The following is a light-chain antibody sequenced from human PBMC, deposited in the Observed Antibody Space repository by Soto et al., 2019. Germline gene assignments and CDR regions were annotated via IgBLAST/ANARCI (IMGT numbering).Light chain of an antibody. CDR1: QSVSSSY. CDR2: GAS. CDR3: QQYGSSPPRYT. J-gene: IGKJ2*01. Sequence: EIVLTQSPGTLSLSPGERATLSCRASQSVSSSYLAWYQQKPGQAPRLLIYGASSSATGIPDRFSGSGSGTDFTLTISRLEPEDFAVDYCQQYGSSPPRYTFGQGTKLEIK. V-gene: IGKV3-20*01.